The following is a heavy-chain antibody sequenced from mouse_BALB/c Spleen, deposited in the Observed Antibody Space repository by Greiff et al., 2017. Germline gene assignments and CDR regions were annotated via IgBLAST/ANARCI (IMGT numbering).Heavy chain of an antibody. CDR3: ARHYDFDY. J-gene: IGHJ2*01. V-gene: IGHV5-12-1*01. CDR1: GFAFSSYD. CDR2: ISSGGGST. Sequence: VESGGGLVKPGGSLKLSCAASGFAFSSYDMSWVRQTPEKRLEWVAYISSGGGSTYYPDTVKGRFTISRDNAKNTLYLQMSSLKSEDTAMYYCARHYDFDYWGQGTTLTVSS. D-gene: IGHD2-3*01.